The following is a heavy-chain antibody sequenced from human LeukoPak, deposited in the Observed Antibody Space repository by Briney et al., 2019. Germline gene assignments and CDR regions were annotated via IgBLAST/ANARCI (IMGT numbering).Heavy chain of an antibody. Sequence: QPGRSLRLSCAASGFTFSSYGMHWVRQAPGKGLEWVSDISGGGATTFYADSVKGRFTISRDNSKNTLYLQLSGLRAEDTAVYYCAKSTGYSTTGRDFDSWGRGTLVIVSS. D-gene: IGHD6-13*01. CDR2: ISGGGATT. CDR3: AKSTGYSTTGRDFDS. V-gene: IGHV3-23*01. J-gene: IGHJ4*02. CDR1: GFTFSSYG.